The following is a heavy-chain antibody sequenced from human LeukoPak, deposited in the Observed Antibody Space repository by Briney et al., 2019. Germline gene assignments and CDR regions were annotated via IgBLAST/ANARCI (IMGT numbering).Heavy chain of an antibody. J-gene: IGHJ5*02. D-gene: IGHD3-10*01. Sequence: SETLSLTCTVFGGSISSYYWSWIRQPPGKGLEWIGEINHSGSTNYNPSLKSRVTISVDTSKNQFSLKLSSVTAADTAVYYCARGAPRYYYGSGRDWFDPWGQGTLVTVSS. CDR3: ARGAPRYYYGSGRDWFDP. CDR2: INHSGST. V-gene: IGHV4-34*01. CDR1: GGSISSYY.